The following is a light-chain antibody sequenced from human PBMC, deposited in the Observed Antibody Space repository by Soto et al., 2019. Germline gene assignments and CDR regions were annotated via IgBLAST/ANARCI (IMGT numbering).Light chain of an antibody. CDR3: GQFVSSPPRT. CDR2: GVS. Sequence: EIVLTQSPGTLSLTPGERATLSCRASQSVGSTFLAWYQQKPGQAPRLLIYGVSTRATGIPDRFSGSWSGTDFTISISRLEPEDFAVYYCGQFVSSPPRTFGQGTKVDIK. J-gene: IGKJ1*01. CDR1: QSVGSTF. V-gene: IGKV3-20*01.